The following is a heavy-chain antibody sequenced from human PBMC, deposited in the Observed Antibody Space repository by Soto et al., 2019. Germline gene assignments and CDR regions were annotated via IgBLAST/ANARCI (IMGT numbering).Heavy chain of an antibody. CDR2: IKSETDGGTT. D-gene: IGHD1-1*01. CDR3: TTARRGYFGPSDP. CDR1: EFSVGNAW. J-gene: IGHJ5*02. Sequence: GGSLRLSCAASEFSVGNAWMRWVRQAPGKGLEWVGRIKSETDGGTTDYAAPVKGRFTISRDDSKNTLYLQMNSLKTEDTAVYYCTTARRGYFGPSDPWGQGTPVTVSS. V-gene: IGHV3-15*01.